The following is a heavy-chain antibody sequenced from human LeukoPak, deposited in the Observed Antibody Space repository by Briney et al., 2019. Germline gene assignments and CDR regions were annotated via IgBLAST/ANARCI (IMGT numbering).Heavy chain of an antibody. Sequence: GASLKISCKGSGSSFSTYWIGWVRQMPGKGLEWMGIIYPRDSDTRYSLSFQGQVTISADKSISTACLQWSSLKASDTAMYYCARHTSYGSDFWGQGTLVTVSS. CDR1: GSSFSTYW. J-gene: IGHJ4*02. V-gene: IGHV5-51*01. CDR3: ARHTSYGSDF. CDR2: IYPRDSDT. D-gene: IGHD5-24*01.